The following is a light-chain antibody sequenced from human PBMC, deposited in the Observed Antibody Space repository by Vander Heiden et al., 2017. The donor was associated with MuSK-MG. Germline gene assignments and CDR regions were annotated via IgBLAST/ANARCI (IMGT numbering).Light chain of an antibody. Sequence: HLVLTQSPSASASLGAPVKLTCPLSSGHSSYAIAWHQQQPEKGPRYLMKLNSDGSHSKGDGSPDRFSGSRSGAEYYLTISSLQSEDEADYYCQTWGTGIRVFGGGTKLTVL. CDR3: QTWGTGIRV. CDR1: SGHSSYA. J-gene: IGLJ2*01. V-gene: IGLV4-69*01. CDR2: LNSDGSH.